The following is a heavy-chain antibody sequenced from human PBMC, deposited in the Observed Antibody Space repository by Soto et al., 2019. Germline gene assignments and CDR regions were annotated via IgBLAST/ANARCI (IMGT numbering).Heavy chain of an antibody. CDR1: GGSISSGGYY. CDR3: ACGGNSYWYFDL. D-gene: IGHD2-21*02. CDR2: IYYSGST. Sequence: QVQLQESGPGLVKPSQTLSLTCTVSGGSISSGGYYWSWIRQHPGKGLEGIGYIYYSGSTYYNPSLKSPVTISVDTSKNQFSLELSSVTAADTAVYYCACGGNSYWYFDLWGRGTLVTVSS. J-gene: IGHJ2*01. V-gene: IGHV4-31*01.